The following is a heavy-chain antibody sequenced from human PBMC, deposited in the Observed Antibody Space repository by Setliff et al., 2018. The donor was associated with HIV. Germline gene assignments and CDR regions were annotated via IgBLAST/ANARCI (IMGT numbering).Heavy chain of an antibody. CDR2: ISGTGSTT. CDR1: GFTFSTYA. J-gene: IGHJ3*02. D-gene: IGHD6-19*01. V-gene: IGHV3-23*01. Sequence: GGSLRLSCVASGFTFSTYAMSWVRQAPGKGPQWVSGISGTGSTTYYTDSVKGRFTISRDNSKSMLFLQMSSLRAEDTAVYYCAKVGGYSSGWYEAFDIWGQGTMVTVSS. CDR3: AKVGGYSSGWYEAFDI.